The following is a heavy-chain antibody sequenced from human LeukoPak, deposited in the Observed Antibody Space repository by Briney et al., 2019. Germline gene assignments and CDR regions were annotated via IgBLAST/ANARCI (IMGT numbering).Heavy chain of an antibody. J-gene: IGHJ4*02. Sequence: SETLSLTCAVYGGSFSGYYWSWIRQPPGKGLEWIGEINNSGSTNYNPSLKSRVTISVDTSKNQCSLKLSSVTAADTAVYYCARGSSFTVDYWGQGTLVTVSS. D-gene: IGHD3-16*02. CDR3: ARGSSFTVDY. V-gene: IGHV4-34*01. CDR1: GGSFSGYY. CDR2: INNSGST.